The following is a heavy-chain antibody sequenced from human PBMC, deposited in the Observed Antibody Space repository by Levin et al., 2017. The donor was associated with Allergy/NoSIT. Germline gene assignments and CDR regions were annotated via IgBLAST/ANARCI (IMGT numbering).Heavy chain of an antibody. J-gene: IGHJ4*02. CDR2: MNPNTGGT. D-gene: IGHD6-19*01. V-gene: IGHV1-2*02. Sequence: ASVKVSCKASGHTFTDYYMHWVRQAPGQGLEWMGWMNPNTGGTKYAQKFQGRVTMTRDTSISTAYMDLSRLRSDDTAVYYCATDGYSSGLIDTLNYWGQGTLVTVSS. CDR3: ATDGYSSGLIDTLNY. CDR1: GHTFTDYY.